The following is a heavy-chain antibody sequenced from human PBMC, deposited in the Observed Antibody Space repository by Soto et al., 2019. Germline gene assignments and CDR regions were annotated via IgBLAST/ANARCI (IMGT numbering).Heavy chain of an antibody. Sequence: VQLLESGGDLVQPGGSLRLSCAASGFTFSTYAMSWVRQAPGKGLEWVSAISGGGGDTYYADSVKGRFTISRDNSKNTLYLQMNSLRAEDTAIYYCAKYQYCDYAYYGMDVWGQGTTVTVSS. CDR2: ISGGGGDT. CDR1: GFTFSTYA. V-gene: IGHV3-23*01. CDR3: AKYQYCDYAYYGMDV. J-gene: IGHJ6*02. D-gene: IGHD2-8*02.